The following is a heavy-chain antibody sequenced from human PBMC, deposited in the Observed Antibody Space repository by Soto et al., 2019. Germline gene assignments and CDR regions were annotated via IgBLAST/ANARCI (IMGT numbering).Heavy chain of an antibody. Sequence: SETLSLTCTVSGGSISGSSYYWGWIRQPPGKGLEWIGSIYYSGSTYYNPSLKSRVTISVDTSKNQFSLKLSSVTAADTAVYYCARLVRDPVRSDFDYWGQGTLVTVSS. D-gene: IGHD4-17*01. V-gene: IGHV4-39*01. CDR3: ARLVRDPVRSDFDY. CDR1: GGSISGSSYY. J-gene: IGHJ4*02. CDR2: IYYSGST.